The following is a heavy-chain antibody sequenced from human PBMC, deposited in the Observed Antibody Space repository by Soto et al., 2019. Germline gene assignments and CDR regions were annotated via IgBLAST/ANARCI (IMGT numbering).Heavy chain of an antibody. CDR2: IIAYNFNT. V-gene: IGHV1-18*01. CDR3: RMVILRRDTFDI. Sequence: ASVKVSCKASGYTFTSYGISWVRQAPVQVLELIVWIIAYNFNTNYSQKLQGRFTITTDTSTITSYIELRSLRSDDTAVYYCRMVILRRDTFDIWGQGKMVTVS. J-gene: IGHJ3*02. CDR1: GYTFTSYG. D-gene: IGHD2-8*01.